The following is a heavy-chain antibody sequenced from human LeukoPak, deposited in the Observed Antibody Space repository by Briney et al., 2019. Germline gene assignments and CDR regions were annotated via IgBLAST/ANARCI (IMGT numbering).Heavy chain of an antibody. V-gene: IGHV3-21*01. CDR1: GFTFSSYS. CDR2: ISSSSYI. CDR3: ARGSGIAARPVWFDP. D-gene: IGHD6-6*01. Sequence: GGSLRLSCAASGFTFSSYSMNWVRQAPGKGLEWVSSISSSSYIYYADSVKGRFTISRDNAKNSLYLQMNSLRAEDTAVYYCARGSGIAARPVWFDPWGQGTLVTVSS. J-gene: IGHJ5*02.